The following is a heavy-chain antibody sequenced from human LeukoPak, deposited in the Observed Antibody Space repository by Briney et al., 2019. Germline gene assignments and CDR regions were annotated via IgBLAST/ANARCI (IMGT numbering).Heavy chain of an antibody. CDR2: ISYDGRNK. CDR3: AKDLNYYGSGPI. CDR1: GFIFSNYG. V-gene: IGHV3-30*18. J-gene: IGHJ4*02. Sequence: GGSLRLSCAASGFIFSNYGMHWFRQAPGKGLEWVAIISYDGRNKYYADPVKGRFTISRDNSKNTLYLQTNSLRAEDTAVYYCAKDLNYYGSGPIWGQGTLVTVSS. D-gene: IGHD3-10*01.